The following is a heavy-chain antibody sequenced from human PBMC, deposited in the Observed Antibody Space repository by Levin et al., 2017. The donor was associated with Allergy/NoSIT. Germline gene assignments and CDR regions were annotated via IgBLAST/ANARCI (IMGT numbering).Heavy chain of an antibody. Sequence: GGSLILSCAASGFSFINYAMSWVRQAPGTGLEWVSGISSSGRSTWYAGSVKGRFTISRDNSKNTLYLQMNRLRAEDTALYYCARDTPDLSPGPYFDYWGQGTLVTVSS. J-gene: IGHJ4*02. CDR2: ISSSGRST. V-gene: IGHV3-23*01. CDR1: GFSFINYA. CDR3: ARDTPDLSPGPYFDY.